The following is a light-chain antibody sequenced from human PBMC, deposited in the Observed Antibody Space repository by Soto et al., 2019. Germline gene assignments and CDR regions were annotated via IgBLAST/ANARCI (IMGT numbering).Light chain of an antibody. Sequence: DIQMTQSPSSLSASVGDRVTITCQASQSISKDLNWYQKQPGEAPMLLIYDASTLQGGVPSRLSGGVSGKDFTLNISNLQPEDCATDFCQQRYSTTWTFGQGTKVDIK. CDR1: QSISKD. CDR3: QQRYSTTWT. CDR2: DAS. J-gene: IGKJ1*01. V-gene: IGKV1-39*01.